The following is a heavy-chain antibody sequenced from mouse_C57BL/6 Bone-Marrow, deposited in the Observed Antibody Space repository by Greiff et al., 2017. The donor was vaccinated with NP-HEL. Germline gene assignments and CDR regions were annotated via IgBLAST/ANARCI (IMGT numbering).Heavy chain of an antibody. V-gene: IGHV5-17*01. CDR2: ISSGSSTI. J-gene: IGHJ4*01. Sequence: EVKLMESGGGLVKPGGSLKLSCAASGFTFSDYGMHWVRQAPEKGLEWVAYISSGSSTIYYADTVKGRFTISRDNAKNTLFLQMTSLRSEDTAMYYCASISTVRVSYAMDYWGQGTSVTVSS. CDR3: ASISTVRVSYAMDY. D-gene: IGHD1-1*01. CDR1: GFTFSDYG.